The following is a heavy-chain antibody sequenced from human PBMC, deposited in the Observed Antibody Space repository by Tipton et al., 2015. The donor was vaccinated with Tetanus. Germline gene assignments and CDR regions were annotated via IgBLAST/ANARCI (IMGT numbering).Heavy chain of an antibody. CDR2: MYYTGST. D-gene: IGHD3-22*01. CDR3: ARVPILIEVPYFDY. Sequence: LRLSCTVSGDSINTGGFYWSWIRQLPGKGLEWIGYMYYTGSTFYNPSLQNRLTISVDTSKNQFSLRLSSVTAADTAVYYCARVPILIEVPYFDYWGPGHLVTVSS. V-gene: IGHV4-31*03. J-gene: IGHJ4*02. CDR1: GDSINTGGFY.